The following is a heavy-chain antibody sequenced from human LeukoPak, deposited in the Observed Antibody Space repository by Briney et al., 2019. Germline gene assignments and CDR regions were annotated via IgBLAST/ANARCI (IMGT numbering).Heavy chain of an antibody. D-gene: IGHD5/OR15-5a*01. V-gene: IGHV1-69*13. Sequence: ASVKVSCKASGGTLIRYAISWVRQAPGQGLEWMGGIIAIFGTANYAQKFQGRVTITADESTGTAYMELGSLRSEDTAVYYCATVGVWDIVSGHNWFDPWGQGTLVTVSS. CDR1: GGTLIRYA. CDR3: ATVGVWDIVSGHNWFDP. CDR2: IIAIFGTA. J-gene: IGHJ5*02.